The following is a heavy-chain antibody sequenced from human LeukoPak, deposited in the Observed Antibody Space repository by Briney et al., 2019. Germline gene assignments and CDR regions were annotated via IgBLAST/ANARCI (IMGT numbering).Heavy chain of an antibody. Sequence: ASVKVSCNASGGTFSSYAISWVRQAPGQGLGWMGGIIPIFGTANYAQKFQGRVTITADESTSTAYMELSSLRSEDTAVYYCARGVQLGDAFDIWGQGTMVTVSS. CDR2: IIPIFGTA. J-gene: IGHJ3*02. CDR3: ARGVQLGDAFDI. D-gene: IGHD2-2*01. V-gene: IGHV1-69*13. CDR1: GGTFSSYA.